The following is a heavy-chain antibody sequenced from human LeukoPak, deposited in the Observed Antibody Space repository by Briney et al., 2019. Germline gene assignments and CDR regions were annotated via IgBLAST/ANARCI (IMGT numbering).Heavy chain of an antibody. J-gene: IGHJ6*02. CDR3: ARGQYVHYYYGMDV. CDR1: GFTFSSYA. D-gene: IGHD3-16*01. Sequence: GGSLRLSCAASGFTFSSYAMHWVRQAPGKGLEWVAVISYDGSNKYYADSVKGRFTISRDNSKNTLYLQMNSLRAEDTAVYYCARGQYVHYYYGMDVWGQGTTVTVPS. V-gene: IGHV3-30-3*01. CDR2: ISYDGSNK.